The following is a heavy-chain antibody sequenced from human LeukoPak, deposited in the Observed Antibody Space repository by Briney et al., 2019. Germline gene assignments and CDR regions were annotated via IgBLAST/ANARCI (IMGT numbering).Heavy chain of an antibody. Sequence: GGSLGLSCAASGFTFSSFGMHWVRQAPGKGLEWVAIIWYDGGDKYYADSVKGRFTVSRDNSKNTLHLQVNSLRAEDTAVYYCARDRGTTSSAGYYFDTWGQGALVTVSS. CDR2: IWYDGGDK. D-gene: IGHD6-6*01. CDR1: GFTFSSFG. V-gene: IGHV3-33*01. J-gene: IGHJ4*02. CDR3: ARDRGTTSSAGYYFDT.